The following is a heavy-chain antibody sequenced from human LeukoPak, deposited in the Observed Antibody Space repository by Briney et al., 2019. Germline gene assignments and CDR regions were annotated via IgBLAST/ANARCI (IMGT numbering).Heavy chain of an antibody. V-gene: IGHV1-8*01. CDR2: MNPNSGNT. Sequence: ASVKVSCKASGYTFTSYDINWVRQATGRGLEWMGWMNPNSGNTGYAQKLQGRVTMTRNTSISTAYMELSSLRSEDTAVDYCARAHYGSGSYVPSEKEFDYWGQGTLVTVSS. CDR3: ARAHYGSGSYVPSEKEFDY. D-gene: IGHD3-10*01. J-gene: IGHJ4*02. CDR1: GYTFTSYD.